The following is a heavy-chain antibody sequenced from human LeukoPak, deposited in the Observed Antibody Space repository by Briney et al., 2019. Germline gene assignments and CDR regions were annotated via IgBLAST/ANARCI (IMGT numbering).Heavy chain of an antibody. J-gene: IGHJ4*02. CDR3: ARIPVDTAMVTWFDY. V-gene: IGHV4-59*01. CDR1: GGSISSYY. Sequence: SETLSLTCTVSGGSISSYYWSWIRQPPGKGLEWIGYIYYSGSTNYNPSLKSRVTISVDTSKNQFPLKLSSVTAADTAVYYCARIPVDTAMVTWFDYWGQGTLVTVSS. CDR2: IYYSGST. D-gene: IGHD5-18*01.